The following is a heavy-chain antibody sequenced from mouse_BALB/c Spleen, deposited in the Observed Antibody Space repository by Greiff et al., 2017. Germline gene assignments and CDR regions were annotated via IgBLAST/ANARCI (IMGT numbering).Heavy chain of an antibody. V-gene: IGHV1-87*01. CDR3: ARKGQHYAMDY. CDR2: IYPGDGDT. CDR1: GYTFTSYW. J-gene: IGHJ4*01. Sequence: QVQLQQSGAELARPGASVKLSCKASGYTFTSYWMQWVKQRPGQGLEWIGAIYPGDGDTRYTQKFKGKATLTADKSSSTAYMELHSLTSEDSAVYYCARKGQHYAMDYWGQGTSVTVSS.